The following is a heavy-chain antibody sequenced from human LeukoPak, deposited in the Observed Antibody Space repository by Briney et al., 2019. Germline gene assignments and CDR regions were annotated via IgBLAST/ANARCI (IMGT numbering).Heavy chain of an antibody. J-gene: IGHJ6*02. CDR2: ISGSGGST. V-gene: IGHV3-23*01. CDR3: AKGVLWPNYYYGMDV. CDR1: GFTFSSYA. D-gene: IGHD2/OR15-2a*01. Sequence: GESLRLSCAASGFTFSSYAMSWVRQAPGKGLEWVSAISGSGGSTYYADSVKGRFTISRDNSKNTLYLQMNSLRAEDTAVYYCAKGVLWPNYYYGMDVWGQGTTVTVSS.